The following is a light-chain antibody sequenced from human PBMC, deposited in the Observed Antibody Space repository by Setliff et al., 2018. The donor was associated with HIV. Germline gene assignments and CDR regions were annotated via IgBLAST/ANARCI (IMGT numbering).Light chain of an antibody. CDR2: EVT. V-gene: IGLV2-23*02. J-gene: IGLJ1*01. CDR1: SSDVGNYNL. CDR3: CSYAGSSTYV. Sequence: QSALTQPASVSGSPGQSITLPCTGTSSDVGNYNLVSWYQQHPGTAPKLIIYEVTKRPSGVSNRFSGSKSGNTASLTISGLQAEDESDYYCCSYAGSSTYVFGSGTKVTVL.